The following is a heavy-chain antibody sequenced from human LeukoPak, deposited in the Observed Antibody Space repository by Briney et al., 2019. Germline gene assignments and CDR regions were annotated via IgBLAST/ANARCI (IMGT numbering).Heavy chain of an antibody. CDR2: TYYRRSLCYR. Sequence: SQTLSLTCAISGDAVSSSTAAWNWIRQSPSRGLEWLGRTYYRRSLCYRQYAVSVQRRLTINPDTSLNQVSLQLHSVTPDDTALYYCVRGGGNFDFWGQGTLVTVSS. CDR3: VRGGGNFDF. V-gene: IGHV6-1*01. CDR1: GDAVSSSTAA. J-gene: IGHJ4*02.